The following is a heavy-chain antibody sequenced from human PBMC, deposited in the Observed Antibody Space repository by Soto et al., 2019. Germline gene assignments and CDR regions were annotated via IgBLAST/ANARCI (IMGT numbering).Heavy chain of an antibody. Sequence: LRLSCAASGFSFTTYVMHWVRQAPGKGLEWVAVISHDGSYKYYGDAVKGRFTISRDTSKNAVYLEMNSLRPEDTAVYYCAKGLLAIVGTTLPRDAFNIWGQGTMVTVSS. V-gene: IGHV3-30*18. CDR2: ISHDGSYK. J-gene: IGHJ3*02. D-gene: IGHD1-26*01. CDR1: GFSFTTYV. CDR3: AKGLLAIVGTTLPRDAFNI.